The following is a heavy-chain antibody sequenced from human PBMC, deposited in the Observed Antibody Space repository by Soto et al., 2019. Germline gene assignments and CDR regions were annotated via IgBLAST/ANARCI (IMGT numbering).Heavy chain of an antibody. CDR1: GFTFSSYG. D-gene: IGHD5-18*01. CDR3: ARDQGRGYSYGFDY. J-gene: IGHJ4*02. V-gene: IGHV3-33*01. Sequence: QVQLVESGGGVVQPGRSLRLSCAASGFTFSSYGMHWVRQAPGKGLEWVAVIWYDGSNKYYADSVKGRFTISRDNSKNTLYPQMNSLRAEDTAVYYCARDQGRGYSYGFDYWGQGTLVTVSS. CDR2: IWYDGSNK.